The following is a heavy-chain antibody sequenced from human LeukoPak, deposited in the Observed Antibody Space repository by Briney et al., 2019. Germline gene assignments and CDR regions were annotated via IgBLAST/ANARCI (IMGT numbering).Heavy chain of an antibody. D-gene: IGHD6-13*01. J-gene: IGHJ4*02. CDR2: IYRGGSI. Sequence: GGSLRLSCAASGSNVSNNYMSWVRQAPGKGLEWVSVIYRGGSIYYADSVKGRFTVSRDNSKNTVYLQMDSLRAEDTALYYCARDRGAAAGNWGQGTLVTVSS. CDR1: GSNVSNNY. CDR3: ARDRGAAAGN. V-gene: IGHV3-53*01.